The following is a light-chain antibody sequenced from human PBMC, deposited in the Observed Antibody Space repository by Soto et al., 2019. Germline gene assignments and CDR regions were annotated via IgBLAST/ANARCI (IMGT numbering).Light chain of an antibody. V-gene: IGKV3-15*01. CDR1: RSVSTN. Sequence: EIEMTRSPATLSVCPGERASLSCRASRSVSTNLAWYEQKPCQAPRRLMDGASSRATGIPARFSGCGSVTEFTLTIISLQSEDFAVYFGQQYKNWPALGQGTKVDIK. CDR2: GAS. CDR3: QQYKNWPA. J-gene: IGKJ1*01.